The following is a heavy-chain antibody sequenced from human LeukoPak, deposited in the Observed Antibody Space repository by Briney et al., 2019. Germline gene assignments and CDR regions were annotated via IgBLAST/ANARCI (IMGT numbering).Heavy chain of an antibody. J-gene: IGHJ4*02. CDR2: IHDVGGKK. CDR3: AKDSLTLVRGVIIANNYYFHS. Sequence: GRSLRLSCAASGFTFSTYGMHWVRQAPGKGLEWVAFIHDVGGKKYYADSVKGRFTISRDNSKNTLYLQMNSLRPEDTAVYYCAKDSLTLVRGVIIANNYYFHSWGQRTLVTDSS. CDR1: GFTFSTYG. V-gene: IGHV3-30*02. D-gene: IGHD3-10*01.